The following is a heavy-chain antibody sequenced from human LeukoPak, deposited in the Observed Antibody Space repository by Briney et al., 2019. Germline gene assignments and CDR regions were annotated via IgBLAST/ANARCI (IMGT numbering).Heavy chain of an antibody. CDR1: GYSISSGYY. D-gene: IGHD6-19*01. V-gene: IGHV4-38-2*02. CDR3: ARAWYSSGGGHGY. CDR2: IYHSGST. J-gene: IGHJ4*02. Sequence: SETLSLTCTVSGYSISSGYYWGWIRQPPGKGLEWIGSIYHSGSTYYNPSLKSRVTISVDTSKNQFSLKLSSVTAADTAVYYCARAWYSSGGGHGYWGQGTLVTVSS.